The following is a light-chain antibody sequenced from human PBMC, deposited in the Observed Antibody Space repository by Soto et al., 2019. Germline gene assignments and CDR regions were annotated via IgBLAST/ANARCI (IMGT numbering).Light chain of an antibody. CDR1: QSVSDN. CDR3: QQYNTYSGT. Sequence: EVLMTQSPDTLYVSPGERVTLSCRASQSVSDNLAWYQQKPGQGPRLLVYRASTRTLGIPARFSGSGSGTEFTLTINSLQPDDFATYYCQQYNTYSGTFGPGTKVDIK. V-gene: IGKV3-15*01. CDR2: RAS. J-gene: IGKJ1*01.